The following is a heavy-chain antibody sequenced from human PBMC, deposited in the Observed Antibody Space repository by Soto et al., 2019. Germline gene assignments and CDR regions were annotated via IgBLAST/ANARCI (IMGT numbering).Heavy chain of an antibody. CDR2: IYWDDET. CDR3: AHRVVAVTGFDY. Sequence: QITLKESGPTLVKPTQTLTLTCTFSEFSLSSSGVGVGWIRQPPGKALEWLALIYWDDETGYSPSLKSRLTITKDTSKNQVVLTLTNLDPVDTATYYCAHRVVAVTGFDYWGQGTLVTVSS. CDR1: EFSLSSSGVG. V-gene: IGHV2-5*02. D-gene: IGHD2-15*01. J-gene: IGHJ4*02.